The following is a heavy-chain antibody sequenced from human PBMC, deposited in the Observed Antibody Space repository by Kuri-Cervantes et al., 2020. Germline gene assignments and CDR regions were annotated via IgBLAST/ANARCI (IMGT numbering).Heavy chain of an antibody. CDR1: GGSISSYY. J-gene: IGHJ2*01. CDR2: IYSSGST. V-gene: IGHV4-59*01. D-gene: IGHD5-24*01. CDR3: ASAQERWLHYWYFDL. Sequence: SETLSLTCTVSGGSISSYYWSWIRQPPRKGLEWIGYIYSSGSTNYNPSLKSRVTISVDTSKNQFSLKLSSVTAADTAVYYCASAQERWLHYWYFDLWGRGTLVTVSS.